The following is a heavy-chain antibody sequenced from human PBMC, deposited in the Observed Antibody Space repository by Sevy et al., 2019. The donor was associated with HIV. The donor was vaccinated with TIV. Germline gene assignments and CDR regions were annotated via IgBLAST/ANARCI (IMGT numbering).Heavy chain of an antibody. J-gene: IGHJ6*02. CDR3: AKVRELVATISYYYGMDV. Sequence: GGSLRLSCAASGFTSSSYGMHWVRQAPGKGLEWVAVISYDGSNKYYADSVKGRFTISRDNSKNTLYLQMNSLRAEDTAVYYCAKVRELVATISYYYGMDVWGQWTTVTVSS. V-gene: IGHV3-30*18. CDR1: GFTSSSYG. CDR2: ISYDGSNK. D-gene: IGHD5-12*01.